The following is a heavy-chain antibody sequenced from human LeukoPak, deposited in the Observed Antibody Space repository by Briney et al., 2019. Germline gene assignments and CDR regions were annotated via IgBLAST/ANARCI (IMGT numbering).Heavy chain of an antibody. CDR2: IFYSGTT. CDR1: GGSISSGTFF. Sequence: SETLSLTCTVSGGSISSGTFFWGWVRQPPGKGLEWIGSIFYSGTTYYNPSLKSRVAVSIDTSKNQFSLNLNSVTAADTAAYYCARHDYDLLTGYTINWFDPWGQGTLVTVSS. J-gene: IGHJ5*02. CDR3: ARHDYDLLTGYTINWFDP. V-gene: IGHV4-39*01. D-gene: IGHD3-9*01.